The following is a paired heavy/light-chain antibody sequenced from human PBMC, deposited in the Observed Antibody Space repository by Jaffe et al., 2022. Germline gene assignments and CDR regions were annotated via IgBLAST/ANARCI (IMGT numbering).Heavy chain of an antibody. CDR2: MNNNGSGT. CDR1: GFTFSAYW. J-gene: IGHJ6*03. CDR3: VRGRTGSTFYYYYMDV. Sequence: EVQLVESGGGLVQPGGSLRLSCAASGFTFSAYWMHWVRQAPGKGLVWVSRMNNNGSGTVYADSVKGRFAISRDNAKNTLYLQMNSLRAEDTAVYYCVRGRTGSTFYYYYMDVWGKGTTVTVSS. V-gene: IGHV3-74*01. D-gene: IGHD1-7*01.
Light chain of an antibody. J-gene: IGKJ5*01. V-gene: IGKV2-28*01. CDR1: QSLLHSNGYNY. CDR3: MEALQTPPT. Sequence: DIVMTQSPLSLPVTPGEPASISCRSSQSLLHSNGYNYLDWYLQKPGQSPQLLIYLGSNRASGVPDRFSGSGSGTDFTLKISRVEAEDVGVYYCMEALQTPPTFGQGTRLEIK. CDR2: LGS.